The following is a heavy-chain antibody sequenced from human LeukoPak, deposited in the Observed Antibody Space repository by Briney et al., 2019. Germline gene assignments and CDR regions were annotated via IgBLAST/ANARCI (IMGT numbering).Heavy chain of an antibody. J-gene: IGHJ4*02. D-gene: IGHD3-10*01. CDR1: GFAFSNYA. Sequence: GGSLRLSRAASGFAFSNYAMSWVRQAPGKGLEWVSSLSGGGDSRYYADSVMGRFTISRDNSKNTLYLQMNSLRAEDTAVYYCAKAVRSMVTGGGSFDSWGQGTLVTVSS. CDR3: AKAVRSMVTGGGSFDS. CDR2: LSGGGDSR. V-gene: IGHV3-23*01.